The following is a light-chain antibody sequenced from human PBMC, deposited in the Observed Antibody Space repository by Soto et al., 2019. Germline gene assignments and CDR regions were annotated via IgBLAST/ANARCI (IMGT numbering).Light chain of an antibody. CDR1: QSISSW. CDR2: EAS. J-gene: IGKJ1*01. Sequence: DFQMTQSPSVLSASVGDRVTITCRASQSISSWLAWYQQKPGKAPKLLIYEASSLGSGVPSRFSGSGSGTEFTLTISSLQPDDFATYYCQQYNSYSETFGQGTKVDIK. CDR3: QQYNSYSET. V-gene: IGKV1-5*03.